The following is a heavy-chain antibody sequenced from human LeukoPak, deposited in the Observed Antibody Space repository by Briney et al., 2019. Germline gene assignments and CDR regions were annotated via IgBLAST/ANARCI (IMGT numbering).Heavy chain of an antibody. V-gene: IGHV4-59*01. Sequence: SETLSLTCTVSGGSISSYYWSWIWQPPGKGLEWIGYIYYSGSTNYNPSLKSRVTISVDTSKNQFSLKLSSVTAADTAVYYCATRGRYSSSSFYYGMDVWGQGTTVTVSS. CDR3: ATRGRYSSSSFYYGMDV. CDR1: GGSISSYY. CDR2: IYYSGST. J-gene: IGHJ6*02. D-gene: IGHD6-6*01.